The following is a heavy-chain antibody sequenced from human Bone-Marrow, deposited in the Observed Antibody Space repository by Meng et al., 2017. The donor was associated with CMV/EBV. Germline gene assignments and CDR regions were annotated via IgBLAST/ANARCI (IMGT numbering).Heavy chain of an antibody. V-gene: IGHV3-9*01. CDR1: GFNFETYA. J-gene: IGHJ4*02. CDR2: ISWNSGNV. D-gene: IGHD3-10*01. Sequence: SLKISCTGSGFNFETYAMHWVRQAPGKGLEWVSSISWNSGNVGYADSVEGRFTISRDNAKKSVYLQMNSLRPEDTALYYCTTIPLYYYGSGRGTYGYWGQGTLVTVSS. CDR3: TTIPLYYYGSGRGTYGY.